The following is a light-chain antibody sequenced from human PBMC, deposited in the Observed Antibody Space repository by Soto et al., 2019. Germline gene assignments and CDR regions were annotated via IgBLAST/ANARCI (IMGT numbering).Light chain of an antibody. CDR3: CSYAGSYTFV. CDR2: DVS. CDR1: SSDVGVYNY. J-gene: IGLJ1*01. V-gene: IGLV2-11*01. Sequence: LTQPRSVSGSPGQSVTISCTGTSSDVGVYNYVSWYQQYPGKAPKIMIYDVSKRPSGVPDRFSGSKSDNTASLTISGLQAEDEADYYCCSYAGSYTFVFGIGTKVTV.